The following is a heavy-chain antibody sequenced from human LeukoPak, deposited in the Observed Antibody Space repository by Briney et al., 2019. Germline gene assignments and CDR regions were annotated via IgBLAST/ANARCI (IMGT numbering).Heavy chain of an antibody. CDR3: ARVLVGAPPAHFDY. CDR1: GYTFTGYY. J-gene: IGHJ4*02. CDR2: INPNSGGT. D-gene: IGHD1-26*01. Sequence: ASVKVSCKASGYTFTGYYMHWVRQAPGQGLEWMGWINPNSGGTNYAQKFQGRVTMTRDTSISTAYMELSRLRSDDTAVYYCARVLVGAPPAHFDYWGKEPLVTVSS. V-gene: IGHV1-2*02.